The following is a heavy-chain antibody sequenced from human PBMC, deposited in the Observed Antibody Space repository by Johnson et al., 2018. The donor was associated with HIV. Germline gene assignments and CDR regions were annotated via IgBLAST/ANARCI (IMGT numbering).Heavy chain of an antibody. CDR2: ITNNGGST. D-gene: IGHD3-16*02. V-gene: IGHV3-64*04. Sequence: QVQLVESGGGLVQPGGSLRLSCAASGFIFSSYPMHWVRQVPGKGLEYVSRITNNGGSTYYVDSVKGRFTISRDNSKNMLDLQMNSLRAGDAAVYYCARDYRGRTVDAFDVWGQGTVVTVSS. CDR1: GFIFSSYP. J-gene: IGHJ3*01. CDR3: ARDYRGRTVDAFDV.